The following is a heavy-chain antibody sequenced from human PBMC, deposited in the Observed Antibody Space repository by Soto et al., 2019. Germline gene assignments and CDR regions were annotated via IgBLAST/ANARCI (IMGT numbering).Heavy chain of an antibody. Sequence: GSLRLSCAASGFTFSSCAMHWVRQAPGKGLEWVALISYDGSKXXXXXXXXXXXXXXXXNSKNTLYLQMNSLRAEDTAVYYCARDKRDLRFLEWSYYFDYWGQGTLVTVSS. D-gene: IGHD3-3*01. CDR1: GFTFSSCA. V-gene: IGHV3-30-3*01. J-gene: IGHJ4*02. CDR2: ISYDGSKX. CDR3: ARDKRDLRFLEWSYYFDY.